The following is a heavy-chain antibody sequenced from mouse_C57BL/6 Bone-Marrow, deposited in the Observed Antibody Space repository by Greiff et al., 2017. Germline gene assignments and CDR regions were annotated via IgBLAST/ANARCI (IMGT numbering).Heavy chain of an antibody. J-gene: IGHJ3*01. CDR3: ARDYGISPWFAC. V-gene: IGHV1-9*01. Sequence: QVQLQQSGAELMKPGASVKFSCKATGYTFTGSWIGGVKQRPGIGLEGIGEIYPGRGSLNYNEKFKGKATLTADTSSNTAYMQLSSLTTEDSAIYYCARDYGISPWFACWGQGTLVTVSA. CDR2: IYPGRGSL. CDR1: GYTFTGSW. D-gene: IGHD1-1*01.